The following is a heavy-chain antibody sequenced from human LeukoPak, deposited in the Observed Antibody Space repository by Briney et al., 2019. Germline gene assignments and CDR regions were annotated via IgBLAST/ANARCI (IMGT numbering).Heavy chain of an antibody. CDR3: ARASAGYSSSWYVG. Sequence: GASAKVSCKASGYTFTGYYMHWVRQAPGQGLEWMGWINPNSGGTNYAQKFQGRVTMTRDTSISTAYMELSRLRSDDTAVHYCARASAGYSSSWYVGWGQGTLVTVSS. D-gene: IGHD6-13*01. J-gene: IGHJ4*02. V-gene: IGHV1-2*02. CDR1: GYTFTGYY. CDR2: INPNSGGT.